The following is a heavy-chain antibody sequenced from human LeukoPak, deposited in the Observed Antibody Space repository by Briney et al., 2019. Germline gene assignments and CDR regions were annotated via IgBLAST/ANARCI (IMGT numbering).Heavy chain of an antibody. V-gene: IGHV1-2*02. Sequence: ASVKVSCKASGYTFTGYYMHWVRQAPGQGLEWMGWINPNSGGTNYAQKFQGRVTMTRDTSISTAYMELSRLRSDDTAVYYCARGPTDYYGFVHWFDPWGQGTLVTVSS. CDR1: GYTFTGYY. D-gene: IGHD3-10*01. J-gene: IGHJ5*02. CDR2: INPNSGGT. CDR3: ARGPTDYYGFVHWFDP.